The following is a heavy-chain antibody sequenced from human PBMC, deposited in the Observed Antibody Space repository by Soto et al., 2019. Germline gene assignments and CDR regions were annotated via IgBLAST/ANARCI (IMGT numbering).Heavy chain of an antibody. CDR1: GFTFSSYS. Sequence: GGSLRLSCAASGFTFSSYSMNWVRQAPGKGLEWVSYISSSSSTIYYADSVKGRFTISRDNAKNSLYLQMNSLRAEDTAVYYCARDPSYSSSWYGLTGYFDYWGPGTLVTVS. J-gene: IGHJ4*02. D-gene: IGHD6-13*01. CDR2: ISSSSSTI. CDR3: ARDPSYSSSWYGLTGYFDY. V-gene: IGHV3-48*01.